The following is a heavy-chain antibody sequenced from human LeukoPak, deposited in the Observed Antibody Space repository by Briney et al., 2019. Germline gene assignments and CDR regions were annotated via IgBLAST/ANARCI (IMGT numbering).Heavy chain of an antibody. D-gene: IGHD3-10*01. J-gene: IGHJ4*02. CDR2: IYTSGST. CDR3: ARGWDGSGSYYQGMGWNY. CDR1: GGSISSGSYY. Sequence: SETLSLTCTVSGGSISSGSYYWSWIRQPAGKGLEWIGRIYTSGSTNYNPSLKSRVTISVDTSKNQFSLKLSSVTAADTAVYYCARGWDGSGSYYQGMGWNYWGQGTLVTVSS. V-gene: IGHV4-61*02.